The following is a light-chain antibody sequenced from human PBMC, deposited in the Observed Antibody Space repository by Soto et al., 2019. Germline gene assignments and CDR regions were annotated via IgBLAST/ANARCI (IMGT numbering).Light chain of an antibody. V-gene: IGLV2-8*01. Sequence: QSALTQPPSASGSPGQSVTISCTGTKNDIGVYDFVSWYQHHPGKAPRLIIYEVVQRPSGVPDRFSGSKSGNTASLTVCGLQAADEADYFCKSYAGSNAYVFGSGTKLTVL. CDR3: KSYAGSNAYV. CDR1: KNDIGVYDF. CDR2: EVV. J-gene: IGLJ1*01.